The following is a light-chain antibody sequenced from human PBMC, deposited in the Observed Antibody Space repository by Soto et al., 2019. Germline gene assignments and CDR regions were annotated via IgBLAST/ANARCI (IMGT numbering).Light chain of an antibody. V-gene: IGLV2-14*01. CDR3: SLYTSSSTFPYV. J-gene: IGLJ1*01. CDR2: EVT. CDR1: RRDVGGYNY. Sequence: QSVLTQPASVSGSPGQSITISCTGTRRDVGGYNYVSWYQQYPGKSPKLLIYEVTRRPSGVSNRFSGSKSGNTASLTISGLQAEDEADYYCSLYTSSSTFPYVFGTGTKVTVL.